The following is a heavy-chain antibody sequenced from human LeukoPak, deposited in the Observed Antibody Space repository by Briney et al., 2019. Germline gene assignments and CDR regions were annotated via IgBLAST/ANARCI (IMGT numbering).Heavy chain of an antibody. CDR2: IYPGDSDT. J-gene: IGHJ3*02. CDR3: ARPSPRYDAFDI. Sequence: GESLKISCKGSGYSFTSYWIAWVRQLPGKGLEWMGIIYPGDSDTKYSPSFQGQITISADKSITTAYLQWSSLKTSDTAMYYCARPSPRYDAFDIWGQGTMVTVSS. V-gene: IGHV5-51*01. CDR1: GYSFTSYW. D-gene: IGHD3-9*01.